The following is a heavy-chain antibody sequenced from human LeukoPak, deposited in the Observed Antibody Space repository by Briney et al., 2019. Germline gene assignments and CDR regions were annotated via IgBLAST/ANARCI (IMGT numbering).Heavy chain of an antibody. V-gene: IGHV4-39*01. Sequence: SETLSLTCTVSGGSISSSSYYWGWIRQPPGKGLEWIGSIYYSGSTNYNPSLKSRVTTSVDTSKNQFSLKLSSVTAADTAVYYCARNLNSSWYEYYFDYWGQGTLVTVSS. CDR2: IYYSGST. CDR3: ARNLNSSWYEYYFDY. J-gene: IGHJ4*02. D-gene: IGHD6-13*01. CDR1: GGSISSSSYY.